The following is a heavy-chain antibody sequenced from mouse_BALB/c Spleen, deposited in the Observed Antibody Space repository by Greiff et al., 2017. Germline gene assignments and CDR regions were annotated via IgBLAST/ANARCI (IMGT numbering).Heavy chain of an antibody. CDR2: IDPENGDT. CDR3: YAFYRYDVYALDY. CDR1: GFNIKDYY. V-gene: IGHV14-4*02. J-gene: IGHJ4*01. D-gene: IGHD2-14*01. Sequence: VQLQQSGAELVRSGASVKLSCTASGFNIKDYYMHWVKQRPEQGLEWIGWIDPENGDTEYAPKFQGKATMTADTSSNTAYLQLSSLTSEDTAVYFYYAFYRYDVYALDYWGQGTSVTVSS.